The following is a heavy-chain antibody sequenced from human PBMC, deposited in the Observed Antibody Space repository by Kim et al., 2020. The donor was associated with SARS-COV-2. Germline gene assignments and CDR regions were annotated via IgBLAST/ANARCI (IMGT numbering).Heavy chain of an antibody. V-gene: IGHV1-2*02. Sequence: ASVKVSCKTSGYTFTGAYIHWVRQAPGQGLEWMGWVNPNSGCTNYADNFRGRVTMTRDTSIRTAYMELSRLTSDDTPLYYCAREEQVGRHLGSFDSCGQG. CDR1: GYTFTGAY. D-gene: IGHD1-26*01. CDR2: VNPNSGCT. J-gene: IGHJ4*01. CDR3: AREEQVGRHLGSFDS.